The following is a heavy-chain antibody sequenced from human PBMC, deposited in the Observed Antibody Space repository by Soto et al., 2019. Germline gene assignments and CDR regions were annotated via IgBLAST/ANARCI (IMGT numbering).Heavy chain of an antibody. CDR2: IWDDGNQK. CDR3: VRGGKTAGAFDI. Sequence: PGGSLRLSCAASGFTFSSYAMSWVRQAPGKGLEWVAVIWDDGNQKYYVDSVKGRFTISRDNSENTMFLQMNSLTAEDTAVYYCVRGGKTAGAFDIWGQGTMVTVSS. J-gene: IGHJ3*02. V-gene: IGHV3-33*08. D-gene: IGHD3-16*01. CDR1: GFTFSSYA.